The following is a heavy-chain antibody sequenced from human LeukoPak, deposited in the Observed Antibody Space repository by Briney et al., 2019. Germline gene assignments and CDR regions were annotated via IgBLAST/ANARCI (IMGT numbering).Heavy chain of an antibody. J-gene: IGHJ4*02. D-gene: IGHD2-2*01. V-gene: IGHV3-23*01. CDR3: AKKITSATSGYFDY. CDR1: GFTFSSYS. CDR2: ISGSGGST. Sequence: GGSLRLSCAASGFTFSSYSMNWVRQAPGKGLEWVSAISGSGGSTYYADSVKGRFTISRDNSKNTLYLQMNSLRAEDTAVYYCAKKITSATSGYFDYWGQGTLVTVSS.